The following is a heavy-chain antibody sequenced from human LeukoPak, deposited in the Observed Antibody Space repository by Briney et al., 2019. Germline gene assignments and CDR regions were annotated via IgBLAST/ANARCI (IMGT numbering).Heavy chain of an antibody. CDR3: ATDSNPFDF. J-gene: IGHJ4*02. D-gene: IGHD6-13*01. V-gene: IGHV3-23*01. CDR1: GLTFNTYP. Sequence: GGSLRLSCAASGLTFNTYPMAWVRQAPGKGLEWVSRISGGGDTTYYTDSGKGRFTISRDNSKNTLFLQMNSLRAEDTAIYFCATDSNPFDFWGQGTLVTVSS. CDR2: ISGGGDTT.